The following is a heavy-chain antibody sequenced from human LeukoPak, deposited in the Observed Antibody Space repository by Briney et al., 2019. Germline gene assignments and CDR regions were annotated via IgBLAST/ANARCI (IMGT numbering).Heavy chain of an antibody. CDR1: GGSISSSY. CDR3: VESGNRGYSYGYSAFDI. J-gene: IGHJ3*02. CDR2: TSYSGST. D-gene: IGHD5-18*01. Sequence: SETLSLTCTVSGGSISSSYWSWIRQPPGKGLEWIGYTSYSGSTDYNPSLKSRVTMSVDTSKNQFSLKLTSVIAADTAVYYCVESGNRGYSYGYSAFDIWGQGTTVTVSS. V-gene: IGHV4-59*08.